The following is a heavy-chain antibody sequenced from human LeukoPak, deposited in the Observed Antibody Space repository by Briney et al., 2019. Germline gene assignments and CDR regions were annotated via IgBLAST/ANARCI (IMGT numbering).Heavy chain of an antibody. CDR2: LYRDGST. V-gene: IGHV3-66*01. J-gene: IGHJ2*01. CDR3: ARDQGDDSSGYYGIPNWYFDL. CDR1: GFTVSSYY. Sequence: GGSVRLSCAASGFTVSSYYMSWVRPAPGKGLEWVSVLYRDGSTYYADIVEGRFTMSRDNSKNTLYLQMNSLRAEDTAVYYCARDQGDDSSGYYGIPNWYFDLWGRGTLVTVSS. D-gene: IGHD3-22*01.